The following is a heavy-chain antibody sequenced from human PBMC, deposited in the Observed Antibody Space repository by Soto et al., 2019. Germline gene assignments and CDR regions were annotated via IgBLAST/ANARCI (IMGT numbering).Heavy chain of an antibody. CDR1: GVTFTSAW. V-gene: IGHV3-74*01. D-gene: IGHD6-19*01. J-gene: IGHJ4*02. Sequence: GGSLRLSCSASGVTFTSAWMHWVRRAPGKGLEWVSRMSSDGSTTNYADSVKGRFTISRDNAKNTLYLQMNSLSVEDTAVYYCARGPRGWYGFDYWGQGTLVTVSS. CDR3: ARGPRGWYGFDY. CDR2: MSSDGSTT.